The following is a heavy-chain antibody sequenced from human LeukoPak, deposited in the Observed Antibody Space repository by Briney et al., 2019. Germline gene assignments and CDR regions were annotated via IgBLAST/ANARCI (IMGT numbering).Heavy chain of an antibody. CDR1: GFTFSSYW. J-gene: IGHJ6*02. D-gene: IGHD2-2*01. V-gene: IGHV3-7*01. Sequence: GGSLRLSCAASGFTFSSYWMSWVRQAPGKGLEWVANIKQDGSEKYYVDSVKGRITISRDNAKNSLYLQMNSLRAEDTAVYYCARDRYCSSTSCYLNPYYYYGMDVWGQGTTVTVSS. CDR2: IKQDGSEK. CDR3: ARDRYCSSTSCYLNPYYYYGMDV.